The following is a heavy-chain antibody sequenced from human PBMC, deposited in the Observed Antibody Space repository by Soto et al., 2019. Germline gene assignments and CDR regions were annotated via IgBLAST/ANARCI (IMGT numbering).Heavy chain of an antibody. Sequence: GASVKVSCKASGYTFTGYYMHWVRQAPGQGLEWMGWINPNSGGTNYAQKFQGWVTMTRDTSISTAYMELSKLRSDDTAVYYCARECPSYCSGGSCCIERDWFDPWGQGTLVTVSS. J-gene: IGHJ5*02. CDR3: ARECPSYCSGGSCCIERDWFDP. CDR2: INPNSGGT. V-gene: IGHV1-2*04. D-gene: IGHD2-15*01. CDR1: GYTFTGYY.